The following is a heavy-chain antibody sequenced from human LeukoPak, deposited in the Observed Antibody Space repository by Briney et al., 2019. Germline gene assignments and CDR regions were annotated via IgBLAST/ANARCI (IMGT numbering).Heavy chain of an antibody. J-gene: IGHJ4*02. V-gene: IGHV4-4*09. CDR1: GGSISNFY. CDR3: ARYLFGGNWAPLDY. Sequence: ASETLSLTCTVSGGSISNFYWSWIRQPPGKGLEWIGYIYTGGSTNYNASLKSRVSISVDTSKNQISLKLSSVTAADTAVYYCARYLFGGNWAPLDYWGQGSLVTVSS. CDR2: IYTGGST. D-gene: IGHD4-23*01.